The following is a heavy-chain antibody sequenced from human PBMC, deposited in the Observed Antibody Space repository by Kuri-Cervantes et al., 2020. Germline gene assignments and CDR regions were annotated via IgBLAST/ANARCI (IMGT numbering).Heavy chain of an antibody. D-gene: IGHD6-13*01. CDR1: GGSISSYY. CDR3: ARVSGIGRWYFDL. CDR2: IYYSGST. V-gene: IGHV4-59*01. J-gene: IGHJ2*01. Sequence: SETLSLTCTVSGGSISSYYWSWIRQPPGKGLEWIGYIYYSGSTNYNPSLKSRVTISVDTSKNQFSLKLSSVTAADTAVYYCARVSGIGRWYFDLWGRGTLVTVSS.